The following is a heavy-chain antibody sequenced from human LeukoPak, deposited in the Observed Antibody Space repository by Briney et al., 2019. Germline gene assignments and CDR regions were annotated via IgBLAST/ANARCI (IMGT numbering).Heavy chain of an antibody. Sequence: ASVKVSCKASGYTFINYAINWVRQAPGQGLEWMGWINTNTANPTYAQDFTGRFVFSLDTSVSTAYVQISSLKAKDTAVYYCARGLGYCSGGSCPLIAGYWGQGTLVTVSS. V-gene: IGHV7-4-1*02. D-gene: IGHD2-15*01. CDR3: ARGLGYCSGGSCPLIAGY. CDR1: GYTFINYA. J-gene: IGHJ4*02. CDR2: INTNTANP.